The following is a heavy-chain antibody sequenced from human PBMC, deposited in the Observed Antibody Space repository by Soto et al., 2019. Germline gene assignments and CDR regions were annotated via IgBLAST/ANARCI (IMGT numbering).Heavy chain of an antibody. D-gene: IGHD3-22*01. Sequence: QVQLVQSGTEVKKPGASVKVSCMASGYRFTHYVIHWVRQAPGQRLEWMGWIGAGDGKTYYSQNFQGRVTITKDTSASTAYMELSSLISEDTAVYYCVRDYASDSGVHLDFWGQGTLVTVSS. CDR1: GYRFTHYV. V-gene: IGHV1-3*01. CDR3: VRDYASDSGVHLDF. CDR2: IGAGDGKT. J-gene: IGHJ4*02.